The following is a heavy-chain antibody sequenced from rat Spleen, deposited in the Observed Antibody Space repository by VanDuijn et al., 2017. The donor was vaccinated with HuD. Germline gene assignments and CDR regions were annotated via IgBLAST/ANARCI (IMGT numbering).Heavy chain of an antibody. CDR1: GFTFSNYG. J-gene: IGHJ2*01. Sequence: EVQLVESGGGLVHPGRSLKLSCVASGFTFSNYGMAWVRQAPTKGLEWVASISYDGGSTYYRDSVKGRFTISRDDAKSTLYLQMNSLRSEDTATYYCTTQWELYHWGQGVMVTVSS. CDR2: ISYDGGST. D-gene: IGHD5-1*01. CDR3: TTQWELYH. V-gene: IGHV5-20*01.